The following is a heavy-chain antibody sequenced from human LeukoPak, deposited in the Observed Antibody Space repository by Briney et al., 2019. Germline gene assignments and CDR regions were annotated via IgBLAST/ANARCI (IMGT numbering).Heavy chain of an antibody. CDR1: GGSISSYY. Sequence: NPSETLSLTCTVSGGSISSYYWSWIRQPPGKGLEWIGYIYYSGSTTYNPSLKSRVTISVDTSKNQFSLKLSSVTAADTAVYYCARDLAAMAQLYYYGMDVWGQGTTVTVSS. V-gene: IGHV4-59*01. CDR2: IYYSGST. J-gene: IGHJ6*02. CDR3: ARDLAAMAQLYYYGMDV. D-gene: IGHD5-18*01.